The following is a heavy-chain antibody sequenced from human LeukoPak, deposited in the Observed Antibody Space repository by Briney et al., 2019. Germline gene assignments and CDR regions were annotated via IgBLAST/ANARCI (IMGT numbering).Heavy chain of an antibody. V-gene: IGHV1-18*01. CDR3: ASRTPTADNDY. CDR2: ISAYNGNT. Sequence: ASVKVSCKASGYTFTNYDISWVRQAPGQGLEWMGWISAYNGNTNYAQKLQGRVTMTTDTSTSTAYMELRSLRSDDTAVYYCASRTPTADNDYWGQGTLVTVSS. D-gene: IGHD6-25*01. J-gene: IGHJ4*02. CDR1: GYTFTNYD.